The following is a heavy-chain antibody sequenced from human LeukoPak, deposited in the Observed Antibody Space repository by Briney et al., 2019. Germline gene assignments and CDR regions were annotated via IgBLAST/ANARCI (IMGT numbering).Heavy chain of an antibody. Sequence: PSETLSLTCTVSGGSISSYYWSWIRQPPGKGLGWIGYIYYSGSTNYNPSLKSRVTISVDTSKNQFSLKLSSLTAADTAVYYCATDRERHYYGMDVWGQGTTVTVSS. CDR3: ATDRERHYYGMDV. D-gene: IGHD1-26*01. CDR2: IYYSGST. CDR1: GGSISSYY. J-gene: IGHJ6*02. V-gene: IGHV4-59*01.